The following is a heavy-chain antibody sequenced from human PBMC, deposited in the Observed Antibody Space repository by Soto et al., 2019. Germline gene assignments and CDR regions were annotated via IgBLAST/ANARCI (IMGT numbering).Heavy chain of an antibody. V-gene: IGHV1-8*01. D-gene: IGHD2-2*02. CDR3: ARDPYCSSTSCHSPFDY. CDR1: ENIFTNYD. Sequence: GASVKVSCKASENIFTNYDINWVRQATGQGLEWMGWMNPKSGNTGYAQKFQGRVTLTRNTSISTAYMELSSLRYEDTAVYYCARDPYCSSTSCHSPFDYWVQGSLVTVSS. J-gene: IGHJ4*02. CDR2: MNPKSGNT.